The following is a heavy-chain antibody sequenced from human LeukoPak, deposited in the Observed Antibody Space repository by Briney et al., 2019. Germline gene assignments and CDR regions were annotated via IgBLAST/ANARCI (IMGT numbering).Heavy chain of an antibody. Sequence: SETLSLTCTVSGASFSSGNYYWSWIRQSPGKGLEWIGYIYYSGSTNYNPSLKSRVTISVDTSKNQLSLKLISVTAADTAVYYCAREEFRYSYDYLFAYWGQGTLVTVSS. CDR1: GASFSSGNYY. CDR3: AREEFRYSYDYLFAY. D-gene: IGHD5-18*01. J-gene: IGHJ4*02. V-gene: IGHV4-61*01. CDR2: IYYSGST.